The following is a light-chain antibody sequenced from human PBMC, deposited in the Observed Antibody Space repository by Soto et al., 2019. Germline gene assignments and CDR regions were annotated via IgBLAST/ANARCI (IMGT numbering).Light chain of an antibody. CDR1: QSVSSTY. CDR3: QQYGSSRWT. J-gene: IGKJ1*01. CDR2: GAS. V-gene: IGKV3-20*01. Sequence: EIVLTQSPGTLSLSPGERATLSCRASQSVSSTYLAWYQQKPGQAPRLLIYGASTRATGIPDRFSGSGSGTDFPLTISTLEPEDFVVYYCQQYGSSRWTFGQGTKVEFK.